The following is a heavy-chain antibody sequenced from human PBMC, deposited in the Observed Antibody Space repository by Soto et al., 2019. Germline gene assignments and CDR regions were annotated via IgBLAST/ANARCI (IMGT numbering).Heavy chain of an antibody. CDR1: GGTFSSYA. Sequence: ATVKVSCKASGGTFSSYAISWVRQAPGQGLEWMGGIIPIFGTANYAQKFQGRVTITADESTSTAYMELSSLRSEDTAVYYCARDSGYDDIDYWGQGTLVNVSS. D-gene: IGHD5-12*01. V-gene: IGHV1-69*13. J-gene: IGHJ4*02. CDR2: IIPIFGTA. CDR3: ARDSGYDDIDY.